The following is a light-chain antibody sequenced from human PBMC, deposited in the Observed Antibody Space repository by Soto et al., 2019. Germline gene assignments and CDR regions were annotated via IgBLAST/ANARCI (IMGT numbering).Light chain of an antibody. CDR3: CLSPGSLTWL. CDR2: EVN. CDR1: GSDVGDSSH. J-gene: IGLJ3*02. V-gene: IGLV2-11*01. Sequence: QSALTQPRSVSGSPGQSVTISCTATGSDVGDSSHVSWYQLHPGKPPKLMIYEVNNRPSGVPDRFSGSKSGSTASLTISGLQAEDEAEYYCCLSPGSLTWLFGGGTKLTVL.